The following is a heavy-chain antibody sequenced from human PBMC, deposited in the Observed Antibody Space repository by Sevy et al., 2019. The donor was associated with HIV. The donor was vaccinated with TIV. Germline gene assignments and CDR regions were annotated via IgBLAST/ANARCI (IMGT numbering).Heavy chain of an antibody. CDR3: AKVYSGSFDY. CDR1: GFTFDDYA. V-gene: IGHV3-9*01. D-gene: IGHD1-26*01. CDR2: ISWNSGSI. Sequence: GVSLRLSCAASGFTFDDYAMHWVRQAPGKGLEWVSGISWNSGSIGYADSVKGRFTISRDNAKNSLYLQMNSLRAEDTALYYCAKVYSGSFDYWGQGTLVTVSS. J-gene: IGHJ4*02.